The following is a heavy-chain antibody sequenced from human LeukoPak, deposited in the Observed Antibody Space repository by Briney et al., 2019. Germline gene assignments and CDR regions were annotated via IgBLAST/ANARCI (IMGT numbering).Heavy chain of an antibody. D-gene: IGHD6-13*01. CDR2: IRYDGSNK. CDR1: GFTFSSYG. Sequence: GGSLRLSCAASGFTFSSYGMHWVRQAPGKGLEWVAFIRYDGSNKYYADSVKGRFTISRDNPKNSLYLQMTGLRAEDTAVYYCARVGRAMTAAGFGAFDIWGQGTMVTVSS. J-gene: IGHJ3*02. V-gene: IGHV3-30*02. CDR3: ARVGRAMTAAGFGAFDI.